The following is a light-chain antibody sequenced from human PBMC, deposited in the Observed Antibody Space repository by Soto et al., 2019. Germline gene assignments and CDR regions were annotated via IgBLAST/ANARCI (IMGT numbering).Light chain of an antibody. Sequence: EIVLPQSPGTLSLSPGERATLACRASHSVSSSYLAWYQQKPGQAPRLLIYGASSRATGIPDRFSGSGSGTDFTLTISRLEPEDFAVYYCQQYGGSPPYTFGQGTKLEIK. J-gene: IGKJ2*01. CDR1: HSVSSSY. V-gene: IGKV3-20*01. CDR3: QQYGGSPPYT. CDR2: GAS.